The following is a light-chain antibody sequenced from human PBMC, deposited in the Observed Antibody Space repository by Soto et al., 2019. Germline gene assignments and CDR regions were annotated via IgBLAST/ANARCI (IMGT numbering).Light chain of an antibody. J-gene: IGKJ1*01. CDR1: QSVSSSY. CDR3: QQYGTSPPWT. CDR2: AAS. V-gene: IGKV3-20*01. Sequence: EIVLTQSPGTLSLSQGERATLSCRASQSVSSSYLAWYQQKPGQAPRLLIYAASRRAPGIPDRFSASGSGTDFTLTISRLEPEDFAVYFCQQYGTSPPWTFGQGTKVDI.